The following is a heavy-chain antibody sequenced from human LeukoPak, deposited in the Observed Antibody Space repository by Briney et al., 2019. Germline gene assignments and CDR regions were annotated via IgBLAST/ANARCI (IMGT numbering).Heavy chain of an antibody. CDR1: GFTFSNAW. CDR2: VKSKSDGGTT. CDR3: ATDWH. V-gene: IGHV3-15*01. Sequence: GGSLRLSCAASGFTFSNAWMSWVRQAPGKGLEWVGRVKSKSDGGTTDYAAPVKGRFTTSRDDSENMVYLQMNSLKIEDTAVYYCATDWHWGQGTLVTISS. J-gene: IGHJ4*02.